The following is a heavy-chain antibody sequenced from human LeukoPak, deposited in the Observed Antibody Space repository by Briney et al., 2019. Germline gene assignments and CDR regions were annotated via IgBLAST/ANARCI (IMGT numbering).Heavy chain of an antibody. D-gene: IGHD6-13*01. CDR3: AREGGRAAAGRFDY. V-gene: IGHV3-23*01. Sequence: GGSLRLSCAASGFTFSSYAMSWVRQAPGKGLEWVSAISGSGGSTYYADSVKGRFTISRDNSKNTVYLHMNSLRADDTALYYCAREGGRAAAGRFDYWGQGTLVTVSS. CDR1: GFTFSSYA. CDR2: ISGSGGST. J-gene: IGHJ4*02.